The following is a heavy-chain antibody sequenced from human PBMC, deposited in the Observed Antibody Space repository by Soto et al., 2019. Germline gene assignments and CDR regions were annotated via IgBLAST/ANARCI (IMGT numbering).Heavy chain of an antibody. CDR1: GGSVSSSSHY. V-gene: IGHV4-39*01. J-gene: IGHJ4*02. CDR2: IYYSGNT. D-gene: IGHD6-13*01. Sequence: QLQLQESGPGLVKPSETLSLTCTVSGGSVSSSSHYWGWIRLPPGKILEWIGSIYYSGNTHYNPSLQSRASISVDTTKYQFSLRLTSLTVADTAVFYCARHKDTSSWYLLPDYWGQGTLVTVSS. CDR3: ARHKDTSSWYLLPDY.